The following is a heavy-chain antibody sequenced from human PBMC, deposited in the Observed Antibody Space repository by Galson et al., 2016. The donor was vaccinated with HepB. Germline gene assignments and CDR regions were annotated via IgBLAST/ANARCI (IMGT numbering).Heavy chain of an antibody. D-gene: IGHD4-23*01. Sequence: SLRLSCAVSGFRVSAHHVGWFRQAPGKGLECVSVLYGGGGTYHTDSVKGRLSVSRDNSKNIVYLQMNSLRADDTAVYYCVGYGGNSVWGQGTLVTVSS. CDR1: GFRVSAHH. CDR3: VGYGGNSV. J-gene: IGHJ4*02. V-gene: IGHV3-53*01. CDR2: LYGGGGT.